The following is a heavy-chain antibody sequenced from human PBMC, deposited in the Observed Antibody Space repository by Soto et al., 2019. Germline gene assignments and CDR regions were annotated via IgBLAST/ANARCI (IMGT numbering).Heavy chain of an antibody. D-gene: IGHD2-21*02. CDR2: ISGSGGST. CDR1: GFTFSSYA. V-gene: IGHV3-23*01. CDR3: AKDSGDYYYYYGMDV. Sequence: EVQLLESGGGLVQPGGSLRLSCAASGFTFSSYAMSWVRQAPGKGLEWVSAISGSGGSTYYADSVTGRFSISRDNSKNTLYLQMNSLRAEDTAVYYCAKDSGDYYYYYGMDVWGQGTTVTVSS. J-gene: IGHJ6*02.